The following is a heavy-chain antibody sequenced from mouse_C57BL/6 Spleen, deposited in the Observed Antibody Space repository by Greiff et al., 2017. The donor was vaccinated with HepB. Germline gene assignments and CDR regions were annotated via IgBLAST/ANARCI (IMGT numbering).Heavy chain of an antibody. CDR2: INPNNGGT. CDR1: GYTFTDYN. V-gene: IGHV1-22*01. CDR3: ARLYDYDGVYYFDY. D-gene: IGHD2-4*01. Sequence: EVKLQQSGPELVKPGASVKMSCKASGYTFTDYNMHWVKQSHGKSLEWIGYINPNNGGTSYNQKFKGKATLTVNKSSSTAYMELRSLTSEDSAVYYCARLYDYDGVYYFDYWGQGTTLTVSS. J-gene: IGHJ2*01.